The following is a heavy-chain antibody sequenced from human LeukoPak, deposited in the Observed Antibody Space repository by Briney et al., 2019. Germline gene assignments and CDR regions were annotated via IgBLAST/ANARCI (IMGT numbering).Heavy chain of an antibody. CDR2: FYYSGRT. CDR1: GASISSYY. CDR3: ARPDDYGDYRGAFDI. J-gene: IGHJ3*02. V-gene: IGHV4-59*12. D-gene: IGHD4-17*01. Sequence: SETLSLTCTVSGASISSYYWSWIRQSPGKGLEWIGYFYYSGRTSYRPSLKSRVTISADTSKNQFSLKLSSVTAADTAVYYCARPDDYGDYRGAFDIWGQGTMVTVSS.